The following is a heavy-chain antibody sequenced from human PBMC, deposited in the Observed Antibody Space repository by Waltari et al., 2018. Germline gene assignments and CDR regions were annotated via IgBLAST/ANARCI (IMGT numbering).Heavy chain of an antibody. CDR2: ISSSGSTI. CDR1: GFSFSDYY. Sequence: QVQLVDSGGGLVKPGGSLRLSCAASGFSFSDYYMGWIRQAPGKGLEWISYISSSGSTIYYADSVKGRFSISRDNGKNSLYLQRNSLRAEDTAVYYCTRPPGDRRRDYWGQGTLVTVSS. CDR3: TRPPGDRRRDY. V-gene: IGHV3-11*01. D-gene: IGHD3-10*01. J-gene: IGHJ4*02.